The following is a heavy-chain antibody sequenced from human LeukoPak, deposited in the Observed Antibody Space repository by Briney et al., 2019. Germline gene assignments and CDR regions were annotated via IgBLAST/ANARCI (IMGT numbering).Heavy chain of an antibody. CDR3: ARGWYGSGPPGL. J-gene: IGHJ4*02. CDR1: GFTLSSYS. CDR2: ISSSSSTI. V-gene: IGHV3-48*04. Sequence: GGSLRLSCAASGFTLSSYSMNWVRQAPGKGLEWVSYISSSSSTIYYADSVKGRFTISRDNAKNSLYLQMNSLRAEDTAVYYCARGWYGSGPPGLWGQGTLVTVSS. D-gene: IGHD2-15*01.